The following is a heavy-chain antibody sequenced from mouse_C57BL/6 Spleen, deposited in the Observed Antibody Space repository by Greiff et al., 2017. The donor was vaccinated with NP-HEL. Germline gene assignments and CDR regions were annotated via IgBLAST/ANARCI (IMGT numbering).Heavy chain of an antibody. CDR1: GYSITSGYY. J-gene: IGHJ3*01. CDR3: ARDLREFAY. D-gene: IGHD1-1*01. CDR2: ISYDGSN. Sequence: EVKLMESGPGLVKPSQSLSLTCSVTGYSITSGYYWNWIRQFPGNKLEWMGYISYDGSNNYNPSLKNRISITRDTSKNQFFLKLNSVTTEDTATYYCARDLREFAYWGQGTLVTVSA. V-gene: IGHV3-6*01.